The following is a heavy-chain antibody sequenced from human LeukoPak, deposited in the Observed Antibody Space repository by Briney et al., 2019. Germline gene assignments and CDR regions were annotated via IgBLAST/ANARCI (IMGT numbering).Heavy chain of an antibody. V-gene: IGHV3-23*01. D-gene: IGHD1-14*01. Sequence: GGSLRLXCAASGFTFSSYAMSWARQAPGEGLEWVSAISGGGGSTYYADSVRGRFTISRDNSKNTLYLQMNSLRAEDTAIYYCATGRSVDQYYFDYWGQGTLVTVSS. CDR3: ATGRSVDQYYFDY. J-gene: IGHJ4*02. CDR1: GFTFSSYA. CDR2: ISGGGGST.